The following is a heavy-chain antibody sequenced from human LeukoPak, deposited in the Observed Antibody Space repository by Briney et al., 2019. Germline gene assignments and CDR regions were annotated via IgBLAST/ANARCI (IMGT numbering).Heavy chain of an antibody. CDR3: ATTGGVGSNPYYYYYGMDV. D-gene: IGHD3-10*01. J-gene: IGHJ6*02. V-gene: IGHV3-64D*09. Sequence: GGSLRLSCSASGFTFSSYCMDWVRQAPGKGLEYVSAISINGGSTYYADSVKGRFTISRDNSKNTLYLQMSSLRVEDTAVYYCATTGGVGSNPYYYYYGMDVWGQGTTVTVSS. CDR1: GFTFSSYC. CDR2: ISINGGST.